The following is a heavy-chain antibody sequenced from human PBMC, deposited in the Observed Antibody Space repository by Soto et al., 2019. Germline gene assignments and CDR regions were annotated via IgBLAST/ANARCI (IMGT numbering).Heavy chain of an antibody. CDR2: IYSAGST. V-gene: IGHV3-66*01. CDR1: GFIVSSSY. CDR3: ARSPTRTNYADCCDP. D-gene: IGHD4-4*01. J-gene: IGHJ5*02. Sequence: EVQMVESGGGLVQPGGSLSLSCAASGFIVSSSYMSWVRQAPGNGLEWVAVIYSAGSTYYADSVKGRFTIYRDSSKNKLYLQMDSLRVEDTAVYYCARSPTRTNYADCCDPWGQGTLVTVSS.